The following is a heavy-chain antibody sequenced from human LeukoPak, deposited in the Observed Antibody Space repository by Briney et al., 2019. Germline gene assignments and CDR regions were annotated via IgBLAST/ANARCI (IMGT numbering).Heavy chain of an antibody. J-gene: IGHJ6*02. CDR3: ARCLYDILTGYSSSYYYYYGMDV. V-gene: IGHV1-18*01. D-gene: IGHD3-9*01. Sequence: ASVKVSCKASGYTFTSYGISWVRRAPGQGLEWMGWISAYNGNTNYAQKLQGRVTMTTDTSTSTAYMELRSLRSDDTAVYYCARCLYDILTGYSSSYYYYYGMDVWGQGTTVTASS. CDR2: ISAYNGNT. CDR1: GYTFTSYG.